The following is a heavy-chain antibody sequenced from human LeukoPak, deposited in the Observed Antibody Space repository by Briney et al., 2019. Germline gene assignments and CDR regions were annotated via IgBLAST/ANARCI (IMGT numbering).Heavy chain of an antibody. V-gene: IGHV3-33*01. J-gene: IGHJ6*02. CDR1: GFTFSSYG. Sequence: GGSLRLSCAASGFTFSSYGMHWVRQAPGKGLEGVAVIWYDGSNKYYADSVKGRFTISRDNSKNTLYLQMNSLRAEDTAVYYCARDSPPVCTNGVCLYYYYGMDVWGQGTTVTVSS. CDR3: ARDSPPVCTNGVCLYYYYGMDV. CDR2: IWYDGSNK. D-gene: IGHD2-8*01.